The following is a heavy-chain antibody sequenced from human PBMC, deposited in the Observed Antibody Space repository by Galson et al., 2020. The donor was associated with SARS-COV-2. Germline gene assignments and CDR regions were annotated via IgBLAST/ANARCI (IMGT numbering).Heavy chain of an antibody. CDR2: ISYDGSQE. J-gene: IGHJ4*01. D-gene: IGHD1-26*01. CDR3: VRDKVGEKLELDY. Sequence: GGSLRLSCAASGFSFSLHPMHWVRQAPGKGLKWVAVISYDGSQEYYADSVKGRFTISRDNSKNKVFLQMDSLRPEDTAVYYCVRDKVGEKLELDYWGHGTLFTVSS. CDR1: GFSFSLHP. V-gene: IGHV3-30*01.